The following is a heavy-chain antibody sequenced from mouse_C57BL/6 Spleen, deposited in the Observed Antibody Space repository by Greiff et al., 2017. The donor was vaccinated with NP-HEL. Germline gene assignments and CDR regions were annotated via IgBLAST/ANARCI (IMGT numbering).Heavy chain of an antibody. D-gene: IGHD2-2*01. V-gene: IGHV5-17*01. J-gene: IGHJ4*01. CDR1: GFTFSDYG. Sequence: EVHLVESGGGLVKPGGSLKLSCAASGFTFSDYGMHWVRQAPEKGLEWVAYISSGSSTIYYADTVKGRFTISRDNAKNTLFLQMTSLRSEDTAMYYCAVIYYGYDVGAMDYWGQGTSVTVSS. CDR3: AVIYYGYDVGAMDY. CDR2: ISSGSSTI.